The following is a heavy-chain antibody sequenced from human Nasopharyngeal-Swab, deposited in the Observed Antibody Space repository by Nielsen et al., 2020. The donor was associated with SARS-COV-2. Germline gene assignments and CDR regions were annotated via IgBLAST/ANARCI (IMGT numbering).Heavy chain of an antibody. D-gene: IGHD2-15*01. J-gene: IGHJ5*02. CDR2: INPHSRGT. CDR3: ARGGDPREVVAATDCFDP. Sequence: WVRQAPGQGLEWMGWINPHSRGTKYAQNFQGRVTMTRDTSTSTVYMELSSLRSEDTAAYYCARGGDPREVVAATDCFDPWGQGTLVTVSS. V-gene: IGHV1-2*02.